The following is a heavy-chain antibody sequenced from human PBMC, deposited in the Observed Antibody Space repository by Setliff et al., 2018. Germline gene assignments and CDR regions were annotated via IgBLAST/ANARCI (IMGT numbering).Heavy chain of an antibody. CDR2: VSFSGSA. J-gene: IGHJ4*02. Sequence: SETLSLTCNVSGVSISSYYWSWIRQPPGKGLECIGSVSFSGSAYFSPSLKSRVAISLDTSTNVFSLKLSSLIAADTAVYYCARDPGFHSGTWSLDSWGQGRLVTVSS. D-gene: IGHD2-21*01. CDR1: GVSISSYY. V-gene: IGHV4-59*12. CDR3: ARDPGFHSGTWSLDS.